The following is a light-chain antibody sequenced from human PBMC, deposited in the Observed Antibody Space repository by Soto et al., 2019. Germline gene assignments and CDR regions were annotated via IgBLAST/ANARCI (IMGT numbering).Light chain of an antibody. CDR2: DAS. CDR3: EQYDTYSPT. Sequence: DIQMTQSPSTLSASVGDRVTITCRASQSVSTWLAWLQQKPGIAPKLLLYDASILQGGAPSRFSGSGSGTEFTFTVSIPQAEDFATYYCEQYDTYSPTFGQGTKVEIK. J-gene: IGKJ1*01. V-gene: IGKV1-5*01. CDR1: QSVSTW.